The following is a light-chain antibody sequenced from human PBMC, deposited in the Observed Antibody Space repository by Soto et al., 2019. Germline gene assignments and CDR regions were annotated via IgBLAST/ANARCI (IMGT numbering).Light chain of an antibody. CDR3: QQYLSSLGT. Sequence: DIVMTQSPDSLAVSLGERATINCKSSQSIFYSSNNNNYLAWYQHKPGQPPKLLIYWASTRGSGVPDRFSGSGSGTDFTLTISSLQAEDVAIYYCQQYLSSLGTFGQGTKLEIK. CDR2: WAS. V-gene: IGKV4-1*01. CDR1: QSIFYSSNNNNY. J-gene: IGKJ2*01.